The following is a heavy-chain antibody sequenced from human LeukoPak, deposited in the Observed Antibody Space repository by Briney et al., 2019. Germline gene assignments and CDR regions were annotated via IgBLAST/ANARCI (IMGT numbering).Heavy chain of an antibody. J-gene: IGHJ4*02. D-gene: IGHD2-2*01. CDR1: GYTFTGYY. CDR2: INPNSGGT. CDR3: ARKGYCSSTRCLDY. Sequence: ASVKVSCKASGYTFTGYYMHWVRQAPGQGREWMGWINPNSGGTNYAQKFQGRVTMTRDTSISTAYMELSRLRSDDTAVYYCARKGYCSSTRCLDYWGQGTLVTVSS. V-gene: IGHV1-2*02.